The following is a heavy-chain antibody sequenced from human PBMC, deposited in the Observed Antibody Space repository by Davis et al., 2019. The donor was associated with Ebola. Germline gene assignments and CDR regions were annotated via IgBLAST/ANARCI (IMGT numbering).Heavy chain of an antibody. CDR3: ARDWGAEYQLLFYYYYMDV. CDR2: ISSSSSYI. Sequence: GGSLRLSCAASGFTFSSYSMNWVRQAPGKGLEWVSSISSSSSYIYYADSVKGRFTISRDNAKNSLYLKLNSLRAEDTAVYYCARDWGAEYQLLFYYYYMDVWGKGTTVTVSS. CDR1: GFTFSSYS. D-gene: IGHD2-2*01. V-gene: IGHV3-21*01. J-gene: IGHJ6*03.